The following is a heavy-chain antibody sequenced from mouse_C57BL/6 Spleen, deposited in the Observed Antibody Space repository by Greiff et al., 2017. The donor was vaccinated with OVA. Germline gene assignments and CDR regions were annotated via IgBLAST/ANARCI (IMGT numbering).Heavy chain of an antibody. V-gene: IGHV1-4*01. J-gene: IGHJ3*01. D-gene: IGHD4-1*01. CDR1: GYTFPSYT. CDR3: ATNWDWFAY. Sequence: VQLQQSGAELARPGASVKMSCKASGYTFPSYTMTWVKRRPGQGLDWIGYINPSGGYTKYNKKFKDKATLTADKSSSTAYMQLSSLTSEDSAVYYCATNWDWFAYWGQGTLVTVSA. CDR2: INPSGGYT.